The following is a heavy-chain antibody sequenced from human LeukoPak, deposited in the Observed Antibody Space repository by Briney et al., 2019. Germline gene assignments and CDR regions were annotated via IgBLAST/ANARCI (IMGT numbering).Heavy chain of an antibody. D-gene: IGHD3-10*01. CDR3: ARAGRWGGYFDY. CDR2: INHSGST. CDR1: GGSFSGYY. V-gene: IGHV4-34*01. J-gene: IGHJ4*02. Sequence: SETLSLTCAVYGGSFSGYYWSWIRQPPGKGLEWIGEINHSGSTNYNPSLKSRVTISEDTSKNQFSLKLSSVTAADTAVYYCARAGRWGGYFDYWGQGTLVTVSS.